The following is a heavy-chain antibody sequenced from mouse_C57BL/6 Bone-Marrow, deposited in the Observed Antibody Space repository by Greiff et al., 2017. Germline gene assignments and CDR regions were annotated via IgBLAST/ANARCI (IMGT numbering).Heavy chain of an antibody. CDR2: IWSGRST. CDR1: GFSLTSYG. CDR3: AREDGSSSYYSRDY. J-gene: IGHJ4*01. Sequence: QVQLQQSGPGLVQPSQSLSITCTVPGFSLTSYGVHWVRQSPAKGLVWLVVIWSGRSTDYNAAFISRLRFSKDNSKGQVFFKMDSLQAEDTAIDYCAREDGSSSYYSRDYWGQGTSVTGSS. D-gene: IGHD1-1*01. V-gene: IGHV2-2*01.